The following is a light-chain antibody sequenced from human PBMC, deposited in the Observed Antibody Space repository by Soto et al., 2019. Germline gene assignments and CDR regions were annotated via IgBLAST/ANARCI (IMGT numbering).Light chain of an antibody. CDR3: QHYGNSSYT. V-gene: IGKV3-20*01. Sequence: EIVLTQSPGTLSLSPWESATLSSSASQSVGSRYLAWYQQKPGQAPRLLIYDTSSRATGISDRFSGSGSGTDFTLIIRRLEPEDLAVYYCQHYGNSSYTFGQGTKVDIK. CDR2: DTS. J-gene: IGKJ2*01. CDR1: QSVGSRY.